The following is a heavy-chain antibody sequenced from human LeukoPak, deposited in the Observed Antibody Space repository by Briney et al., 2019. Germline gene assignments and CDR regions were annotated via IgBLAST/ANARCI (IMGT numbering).Heavy chain of an antibody. CDR3: ARQSEYGSGSYYLATFDY. V-gene: IGHV5-51*01. CDR2: IYPGDSDT. D-gene: IGHD3-10*01. CDR1: GYSFTSYW. J-gene: IGHJ4*02. Sequence: GESLKISCKGSGYSFTSYWIGWVRQMPGKGLEWMGIIYPGDSDTRYSPSFQGQVTISADKSISTAYLQWSSLKASDTAMYYCARQSEYGSGSYYLATFDYWGRGTLVTVSS.